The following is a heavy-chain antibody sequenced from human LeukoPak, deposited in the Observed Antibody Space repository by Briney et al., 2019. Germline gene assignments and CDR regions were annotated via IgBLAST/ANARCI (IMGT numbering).Heavy chain of an antibody. Sequence: SVKVSCKASGGTFSSQTISWVRQAPGQGLEWMGRIIVSLGLPNYAQKFQGRVTITADKSMRTAYMELRGLRSEDTAVYYCASGHIYGYYWGQGSLVTVSS. V-gene: IGHV1-69*02. J-gene: IGHJ4*02. CDR3: ASGHIYGYY. CDR2: IIVSLGLP. CDR1: GGTFSSQT. D-gene: IGHD5-18*01.